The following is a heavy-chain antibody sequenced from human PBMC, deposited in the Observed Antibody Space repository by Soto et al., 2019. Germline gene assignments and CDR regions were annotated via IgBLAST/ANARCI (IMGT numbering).Heavy chain of an antibody. CDR1: GGTFSSYA. CDR3: ARSTRGYCSGSSCYSLGDY. J-gene: IGHJ4*02. Sequence: QVQLVQSGAEVKKPGSSVKVSCKASGGTFSSYAISWVRQAPGQGLEWMGGIIPIFGTANYAQKFQGRVTITADKSTSTAYMELSSLRSEDPAVYYCARSTRGYCSGSSCYSLGDYWGQGTLVTVSS. V-gene: IGHV1-69*06. CDR2: IIPIFGTA. D-gene: IGHD2-15*01.